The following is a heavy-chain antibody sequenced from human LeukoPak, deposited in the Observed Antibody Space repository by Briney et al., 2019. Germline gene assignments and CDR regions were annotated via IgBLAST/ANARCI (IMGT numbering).Heavy chain of an antibody. CDR2: MNPNSGNT. Sequence: GASVKVSCKASGYTFTSYDINWVRQATGQGLEWMGWMNPNSGNTGYAQKFQGRVTMTRNTSISTAYMELSRLRSDDTAVYYCARVSRGNTMTVVALPGYWGQGTLVTVSS. D-gene: IGHD3-22*01. J-gene: IGHJ4*02. CDR3: ARVSRGNTMTVVALPGY. CDR1: GYTFTSYD. V-gene: IGHV1-8*01.